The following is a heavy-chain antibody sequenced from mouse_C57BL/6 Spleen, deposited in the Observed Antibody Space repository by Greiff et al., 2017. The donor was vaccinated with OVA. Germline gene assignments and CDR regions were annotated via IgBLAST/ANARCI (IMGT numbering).Heavy chain of an antibody. D-gene: IGHD2-1*01. CDR2: IDPSDSYT. CDR3: ARGDYGNFDY. V-gene: IGHV1-59*01. Sequence: QVQLQQPGAELVRPGTSVKLSCKASGYTFTSYWMHWVKQRPGQGLEWIGVIDPSDSYTNYNQKFKGKATLTVDTSSSTAYMQLSSLTSEDSAVYYCARGDYGNFDYWGQGTTLTVSS. CDR1: GYTFTSYW. J-gene: IGHJ2*01.